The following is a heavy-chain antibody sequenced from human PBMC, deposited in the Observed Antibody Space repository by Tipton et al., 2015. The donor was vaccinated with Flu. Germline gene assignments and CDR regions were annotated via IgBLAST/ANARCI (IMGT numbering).Heavy chain of an antibody. D-gene: IGHD3-10*01. CDR1: GGSISSVTYY. Sequence: TLSLTCTVSGGSISSVTYYWGWIRQPPGKGLEWIGNIYYSGNTYSNPSLKSRVTMSVDRSKNQMSLRLNSVTAADTAVYYCARGSGSGTYLIFDLWGQGILATVSS. V-gene: IGHV4-39*07. CDR3: ARGSGSGTYLIFDL. CDR2: IYYSGNT. J-gene: IGHJ4*02.